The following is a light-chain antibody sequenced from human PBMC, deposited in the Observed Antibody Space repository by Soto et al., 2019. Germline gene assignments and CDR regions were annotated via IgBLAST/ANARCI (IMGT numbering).Light chain of an antibody. CDR2: EAS. CDR1: HDITSY. CDR3: QKCDYLPI. Sequence: DIQMTQSPSSLSASVGDRVTITCQASHDITSYLNWYQHKPGKAPKLLIYEASILEAGVPSRFSGSGSGTHFTFTISSLQPEDVATYYCQKCDYLPIFGPGTTVDFK. V-gene: IGKV1-33*01. J-gene: IGKJ3*01.